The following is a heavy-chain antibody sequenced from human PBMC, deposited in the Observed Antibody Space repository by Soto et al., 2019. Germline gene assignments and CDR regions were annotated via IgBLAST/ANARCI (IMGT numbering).Heavy chain of an antibody. CDR3: AKDYDFWSRFYYYYGMDV. Sequence: GGSLRLSCAASGFTFSSYGMHWVRQAPGKGLEWVAVISYDGSNKYYADSVKGRFTISRDNSKNTLYLQMNSLRAEDTAVYYCAKDYDFWSRFYYYYGMDVWGQGTTVTVSS. D-gene: IGHD3-3*01. V-gene: IGHV3-30*18. J-gene: IGHJ6*02. CDR2: ISYDGSNK. CDR1: GFTFSSYG.